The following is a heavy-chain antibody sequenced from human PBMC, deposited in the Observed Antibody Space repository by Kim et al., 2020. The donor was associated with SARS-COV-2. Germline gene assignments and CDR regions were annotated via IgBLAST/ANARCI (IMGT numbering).Heavy chain of an antibody. V-gene: IGHV3-23*01. J-gene: IGHJ6*02. CDR1: GFTFSSYA. CDR3: AKYSSGWLMYAMDV. D-gene: IGHD6-19*01. Sequence: GGSLRLSCAASGFTFSSYAMSWVRQAPGKGLEWVSAISGSGGSTYYADSVKGRFTISRDNSKNTLYLQMNSLRAEDTAVYYCAKYSSGWLMYAMDVWGQGTTVTVSS. CDR2: ISGSGGST.